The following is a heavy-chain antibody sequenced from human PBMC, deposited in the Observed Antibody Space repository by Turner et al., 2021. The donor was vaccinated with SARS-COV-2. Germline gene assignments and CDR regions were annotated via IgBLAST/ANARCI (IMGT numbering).Heavy chain of an antibody. Sequence: EVQLVESGGGLVQPGWSLSLPCAAAVFTISRYSMNWVRQAPGKGLEWVSSISSHSNYRYYADSVKGRFTISRDNAKNSLYLQMNSLRAGDTAVYYCVSAGAFVVVPARPYYNYGMDVWGQGTTVTVSS. CDR3: VSAGAFVVVPARPYYNYGMDV. V-gene: IGHV3-21*01. D-gene: IGHD2-2*01. CDR2: ISSHSNYR. J-gene: IGHJ6*02. CDR1: VFTISRYS.